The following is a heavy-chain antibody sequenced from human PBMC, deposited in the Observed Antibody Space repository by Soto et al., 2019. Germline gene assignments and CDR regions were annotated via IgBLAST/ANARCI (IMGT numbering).Heavy chain of an antibody. CDR2: INHSGST. CDR1: GGSFSGYY. D-gene: IGHD2-2*01. J-gene: IGHJ2*01. V-gene: IGHV4-34*01. CDR3: ASPPAGKISL. Sequence: QVQLQQWGAGLLKPSETLSLTCAVYGGSFSGYYWSWIRQPPGKGLEWIGEINHSGSTNYNPSLKSRVTISVDTSKNQISLKLSSVTAADTAVYYCASPPAGKISLWGRGTLVTVSS.